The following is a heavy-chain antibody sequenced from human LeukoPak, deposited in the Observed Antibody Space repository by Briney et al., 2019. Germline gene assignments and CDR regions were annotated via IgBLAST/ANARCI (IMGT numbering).Heavy chain of an antibody. CDR2: MLYDGNK. CDR1: GFTFSTYV. CDR3: AREWTYSSGWSAPGY. D-gene: IGHD6-19*01. V-gene: IGHV3-30*04. Sequence: PGGSLRLSCSASGFTFSTYVMHWVRQPPGKGLEWVALMLYDGNKSYADSLKGRFTISRDSSKNTLYLQLNSLRAEDTALYYCAREWTYSSGWSAPGYWGQGTQVTVSS. J-gene: IGHJ4*02.